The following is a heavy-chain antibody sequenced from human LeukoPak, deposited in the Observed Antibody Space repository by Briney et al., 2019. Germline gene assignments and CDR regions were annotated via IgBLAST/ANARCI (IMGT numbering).Heavy chain of an antibody. Sequence: SETLSLTCAVSGYSISSGYYWGWIRQPPGKGLEWIGSIYHSGSTYYNPSLKSRVTISVDTSKNQFSLKLSSVTAADTAVYYCARDGEEAFDYWGQGTLVTVSS. CDR3: ARDGEEAFDY. V-gene: IGHV4-38-2*02. CDR1: GYSISSGYY. CDR2: IYHSGST. J-gene: IGHJ4*02.